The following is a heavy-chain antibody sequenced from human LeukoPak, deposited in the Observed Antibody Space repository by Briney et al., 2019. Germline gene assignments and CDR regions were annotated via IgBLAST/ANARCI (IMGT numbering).Heavy chain of an antibody. J-gene: IGHJ4*02. CDR2: IFHAGTT. D-gene: IGHD2-2*01. V-gene: IGHV4-4*02. Sequence: PSETLSLTCAVSGASISSSNWWSWARRPPGKGLEWIGEIFHAGTTNYNPSLQSRVTISVDNSRNQFSLKLTSVTAADTAVYYCMRTYCSNISCFYFDYWGQGTLVTVSS. CDR1: GASISSSNW. CDR3: MRTYCSNISCFYFDY.